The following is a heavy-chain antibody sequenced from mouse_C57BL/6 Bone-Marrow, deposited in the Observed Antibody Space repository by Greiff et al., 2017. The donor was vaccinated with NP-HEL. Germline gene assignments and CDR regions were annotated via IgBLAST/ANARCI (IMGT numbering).Heavy chain of an antibody. Sequence: QVQLKESGAELVRPGTSVKMSCKASGYTFTNYWIGWAKQRPGHGLEWIGDIYPGGGYTNYNEKFKDKATLTVDKSSSTAYMQLSSLTSEDSAVYYCARSAQPTDYAMDYWGQGTSVTVSS. CDR1: GYTFTNYW. CDR3: ARSAQPTDYAMDY. V-gene: IGHV1-63*01. J-gene: IGHJ4*01. D-gene: IGHD3-2*02. CDR2: IYPGGGYT.